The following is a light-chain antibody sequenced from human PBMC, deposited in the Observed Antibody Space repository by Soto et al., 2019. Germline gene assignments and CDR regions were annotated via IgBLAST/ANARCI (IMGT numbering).Light chain of an antibody. V-gene: IGKV3-11*01. CDR3: QQYNNWPPWT. CDR1: QSVSRH. CDR2: DAS. Sequence: EVVLTPSPATLSLSPGERANLSCRASQSVSRHLAWYQQKPGQAPRLLILDASDRATGIPARFSGSGSGTEFTLTISSLQSEDFAVYYCQQYNNWPPWTFGQGTKVDIK. J-gene: IGKJ1*01.